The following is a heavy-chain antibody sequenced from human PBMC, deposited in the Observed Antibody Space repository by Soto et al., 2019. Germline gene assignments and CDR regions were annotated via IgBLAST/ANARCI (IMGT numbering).Heavy chain of an antibody. CDR1: VFPFSSYA. Sequence: GGSLRLSCAGSVFPFSSYAMIWVRQAPEKGLEWVSALSDSGVSPYYADSVKGRFTISRDNSKNTLYLQMDSLRVEDTALYYCAKMTSDSYGRNYGMDVWGQGTTVTVSS. D-gene: IGHD5-18*01. CDR3: AKMTSDSYGRNYGMDV. V-gene: IGHV3-23*01. CDR2: LSDSGVSP. J-gene: IGHJ6*02.